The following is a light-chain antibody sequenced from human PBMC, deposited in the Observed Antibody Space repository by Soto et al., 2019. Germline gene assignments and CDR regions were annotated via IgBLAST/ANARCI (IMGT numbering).Light chain of an antibody. Sequence: EIVLTQSPGTLSLSPGERATLSCRASQSVSSSYLAWYQQKPGQAPRLLIYGASSRATGIPDRFSGSGSGTGFPITISRLEPEDFAVYYCQQYGSCPLFTFGPGTKVDIK. V-gene: IGKV3-20*01. CDR1: QSVSSSY. J-gene: IGKJ3*01. CDR2: GAS. CDR3: QQYGSCPLFT.